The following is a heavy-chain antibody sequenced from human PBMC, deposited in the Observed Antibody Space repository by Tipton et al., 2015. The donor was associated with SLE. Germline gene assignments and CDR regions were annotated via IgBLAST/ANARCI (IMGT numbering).Heavy chain of an antibody. J-gene: IGHJ4*02. Sequence: TLSLTCTVSGGSISSYYWSWIRQPPGKGLEWIGYIYTSGSTNYNPSLKSRLTISVDTSKNQFSLKLNSVTAADTAVYYCARFPSSSTGDYWGQGTLVTVSS. CDR2: IYTSGST. D-gene: IGHD6-13*01. CDR1: GGSISSYY. V-gene: IGHV4-4*09. CDR3: ARFPSSSTGDY.